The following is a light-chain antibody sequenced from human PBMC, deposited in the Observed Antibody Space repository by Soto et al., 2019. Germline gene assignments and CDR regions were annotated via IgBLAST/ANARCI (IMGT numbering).Light chain of an antibody. CDR3: QQYHNVPPT. CDR1: QEISNY. J-gene: IGKJ1*01. CDR2: DAS. Sequence: DIQMTQSPSSLSASVRDRVTITCQASQEISNYLSWYQQKPGNAPKLLIFDASNLETGVPSRFSGSGSGTDFTFTISSLQPEDIATYYCQQYHNVPPTFGQGTKVDIK. V-gene: IGKV1-33*01.